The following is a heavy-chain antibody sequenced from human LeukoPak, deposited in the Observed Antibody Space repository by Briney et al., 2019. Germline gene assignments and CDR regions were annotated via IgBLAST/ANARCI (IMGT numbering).Heavy chain of an antibody. V-gene: IGHV3-30*18. CDR3: AKGKERRYYGRGGGGIDY. CDR2: ISYDGSNK. J-gene: IGHJ4*02. D-gene: IGHD3-10*01. Sequence: GGSLRLSCAASGFTFSSYGMHWVRQAPGKGLEWVAVISYDGSNKYYADSVKGRFTISRDNSKNTLYLQMNSLRADDTGVYCWAKGKERRYYGRGGGGIDYWGQGTLVTVSS. CDR1: GFTFSSYG.